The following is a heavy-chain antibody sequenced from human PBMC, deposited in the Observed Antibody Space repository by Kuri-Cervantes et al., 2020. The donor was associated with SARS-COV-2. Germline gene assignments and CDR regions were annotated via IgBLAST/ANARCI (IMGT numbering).Heavy chain of an antibody. CDR3: ARRTYYDFWSGYFDY. D-gene: IGHD3-3*01. CDR1: GGSISSSSYY. V-gene: IGHV4-39*01. CDR2: IYYSGST. Sequence: ESLKISCTVSGGSISSSSYYWGWIRQPPGKGLEWIGSIYYSGSTYYNPSLKSRVPISVDTSKNQFSLKLGSVTAADTAVYYCARRTYYDFWSGYFDYWGQGTLVTVSS. J-gene: IGHJ4*02.